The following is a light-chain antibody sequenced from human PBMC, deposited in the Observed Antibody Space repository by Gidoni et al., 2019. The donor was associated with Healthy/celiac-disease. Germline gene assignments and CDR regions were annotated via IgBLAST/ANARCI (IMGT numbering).Light chain of an antibody. Sequence: DIQMTPSPSTLSASVGDRVTITCRASQSISSWLAWYQQKPGKAPKLLIYKASSLESGVPSRFSGSGSGTEFTLTISSLQPDDFATYYCQQYNSYSYSVGQGTKLEIK. CDR2: KAS. V-gene: IGKV1-5*03. CDR3: QQYNSYSYS. J-gene: IGKJ2*03. CDR1: QSISSW.